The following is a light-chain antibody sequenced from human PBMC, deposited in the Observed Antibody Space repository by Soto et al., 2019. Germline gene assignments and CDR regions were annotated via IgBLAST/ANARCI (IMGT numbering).Light chain of an antibody. V-gene: IGLV1-44*01. Sequence: QSVLSQPPSASGTPGQRVTISCSGRSSNIGSRTVNWYQQLPGTAPKLLIYGNNQRPSGVPDRFSGSKSGASASLAISGLQSEAEADYYCAAWDDILNVVFGGGTKLNVL. J-gene: IGLJ2*01. CDR1: SSNIGSRT. CDR3: AAWDDILNVV. CDR2: GNN.